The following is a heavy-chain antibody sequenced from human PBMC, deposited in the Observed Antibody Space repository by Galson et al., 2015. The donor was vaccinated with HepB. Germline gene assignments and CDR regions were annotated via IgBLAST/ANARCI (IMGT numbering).Heavy chain of an antibody. CDR2: ISYDGSNK. CDR3: AKDYPAYCGGDCYSPGYY. V-gene: IGHV3-30*18. J-gene: IGHJ4*02. CDR1: GFTFSSYG. Sequence: SLRLSCAASGFTFSSYGMHWVRQAPGKGLEWVAVISYDGSNKYYADSVKGRFTISRDNSKNTLYLQMNSLRAEDTAVYYCAKDYPAYCGGDCYSPGYYWGQGTLVTVSS. D-gene: IGHD2-21*01.